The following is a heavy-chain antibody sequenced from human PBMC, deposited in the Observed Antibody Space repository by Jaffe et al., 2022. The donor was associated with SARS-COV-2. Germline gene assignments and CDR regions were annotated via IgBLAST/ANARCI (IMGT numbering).Heavy chain of an antibody. CDR3: ASRQVGGYNYYVDV. J-gene: IGHJ6*03. CDR2: VYGGGGI. CDR1: GFTVSSNY. V-gene: IGHV3-53*02. Sequence: EVQLVETGGGLIQPGGSLRLSCAASGFTVSSNYMGWVRQAPGKGLEWVSVVYGGGGIYQADSVKGRFTISRDTSKNSLYLQMNSLRAEDTAVYYCASRQVGGYNYYVDVWGRGTTVTVSS.